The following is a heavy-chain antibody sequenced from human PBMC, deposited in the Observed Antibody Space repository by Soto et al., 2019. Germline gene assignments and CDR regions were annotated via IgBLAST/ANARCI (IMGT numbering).Heavy chain of an antibody. Sequence: ASVKVSCKASGYTFTSYGISWVRQAPGQGLEWMGWISAYNGNTNYAQKLQGRVTMTTDTSTSTAYMELRSLRSDDTAVYYCARQKYYDFWSGYPYYYYYGMDVWGQGTTVTVSS. D-gene: IGHD3-3*01. CDR3: ARQKYYDFWSGYPYYYYYGMDV. CDR1: GYTFTSYG. V-gene: IGHV1-18*01. J-gene: IGHJ6*02. CDR2: ISAYNGNT.